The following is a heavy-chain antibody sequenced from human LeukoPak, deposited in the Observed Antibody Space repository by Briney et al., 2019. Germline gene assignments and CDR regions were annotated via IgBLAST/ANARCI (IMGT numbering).Heavy chain of an antibody. V-gene: IGHV3-23*01. J-gene: IGHJ4*02. D-gene: IGHD4-17*01. Sequence: PGGSLRLSCAASGCTFSSYAMSWVRQAPGKGLEWVSAISGSGGSTYYADSVKGRFTIPRDNSKNTLYLQMNSLRAEDTAVYYCAKSFLAMTTVTSLDYWGQGTLVTVSS. CDR3: AKSFLAMTTVTSLDY. CDR2: ISGSGGST. CDR1: GCTFSSYA.